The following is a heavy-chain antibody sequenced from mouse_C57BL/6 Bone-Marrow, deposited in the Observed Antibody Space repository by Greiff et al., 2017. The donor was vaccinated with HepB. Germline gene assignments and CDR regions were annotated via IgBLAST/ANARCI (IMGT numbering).Heavy chain of an antibody. Sequence: LVESGAELARPGASVKLSCKASGYTFTSYGISWVKQRTGQGLEWIGEIYPRSGNTYYNEKFKGKATLTADKSSSTAYMELRSLTSEDSAVYFCASHYYGSSYGDYWGQGTTLTVSS. D-gene: IGHD1-1*01. CDR2: IYPRSGNT. CDR1: GYTFTSYG. CDR3: ASHYYGSSYGDY. V-gene: IGHV1-81*01. J-gene: IGHJ2*01.